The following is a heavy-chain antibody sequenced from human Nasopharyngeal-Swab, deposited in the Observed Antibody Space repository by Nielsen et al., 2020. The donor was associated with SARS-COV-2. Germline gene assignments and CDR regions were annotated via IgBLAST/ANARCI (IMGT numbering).Heavy chain of an antibody. J-gene: IGHJ5*02. D-gene: IGHD3-22*01. CDR3: ARGTYYYDSPVLIHWFDP. V-gene: IGHV3-33*01. CDR1: GFTFSSYG. CDR2: IWYDGSNK. Sequence: GGSLRLSCAASGFTFSSYGMHWVRQAPGKGLEWVAVIWYDGSNKYYADSVKGRFTISRDNSKNTLYLQMNSLRAEDTAVYYCARGTYYYDSPVLIHWFDPWGQGTLVTVSS.